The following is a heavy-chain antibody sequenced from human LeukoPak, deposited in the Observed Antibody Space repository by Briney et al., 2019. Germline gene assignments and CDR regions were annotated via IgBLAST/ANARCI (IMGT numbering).Heavy chain of an antibody. D-gene: IGHD3-22*01. V-gene: IGHV5-51*01. CDR2: IYPGDSDT. CDR3: ASAGDTSDYFYFSAFDI. Sequence: GESLKISCQGSGYSFTNSWIGRVRQMPGKGLEWMGIIYPGDSDTTYSPSFQGQVTISADKSISTAYLQWSSLKASDTAMYYCASAGDTSDYFYFSAFDIWGQGTMVTVSS. CDR1: GYSFTNSW. J-gene: IGHJ3*02.